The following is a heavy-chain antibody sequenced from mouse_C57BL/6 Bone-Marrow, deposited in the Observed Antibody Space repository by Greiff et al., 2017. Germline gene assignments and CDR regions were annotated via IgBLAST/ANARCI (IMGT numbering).Heavy chain of an antibody. D-gene: IGHD1-1*01. CDR3: ARPYYGSSYAYFDV. J-gene: IGHJ1*03. CDR2: IWSGGST. CDR1: GFSLTSYG. Sequence: VQLQESGPGLVQPSQSLSITCTVSGFSLTSYGVHWVRQSPGKGLEWLGVIWSGGSTDYNAAFISRLSISKDNSKSQVFFKMNSLQADDTAIYYCARPYYGSSYAYFDVWGTGTTVTVSS. V-gene: IGHV2-2*01.